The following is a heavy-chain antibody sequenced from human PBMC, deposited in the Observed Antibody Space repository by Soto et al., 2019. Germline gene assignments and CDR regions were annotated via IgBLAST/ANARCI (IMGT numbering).Heavy chain of an antibody. CDR2: ISTYNGDT. Sequence: QVHLVQSGAEVKKPGASVKVSCKASGYSFSNYGISWVREAPGQGLEWMGWISTYNGDTDYPQKVQGRVTMTTDTSTSTAYLGLRSLSADYTAVYYCARDRGYYESTGYLGRAVDVWGQGTMVTVSS. V-gene: IGHV1-18*01. D-gene: IGHD3-22*01. CDR3: ARDRGYYESTGYLGRAVDV. CDR1: GYSFSNYG. J-gene: IGHJ3*01.